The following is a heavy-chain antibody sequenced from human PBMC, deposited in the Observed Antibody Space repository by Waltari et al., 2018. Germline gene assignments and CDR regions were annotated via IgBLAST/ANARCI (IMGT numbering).Heavy chain of an antibody. V-gene: IGHV4-59*01. J-gene: IGHJ4*02. CDR1: GGSISSYY. D-gene: IGHD3-10*01. CDR2: IYYSGST. Sequence: QVQLQESGPGLVKPSETLSLTCTVSGGSISSYYWSWIRQPPGKGLEWIGYIYYSGSTNYNPSLKSRVTISVDTSKNQFSLKLSSVTAADTAVYYCARAYAVRGVIRGYFDYWGQGTLVTVSS. CDR3: ARAYAVRGVIRGYFDY.